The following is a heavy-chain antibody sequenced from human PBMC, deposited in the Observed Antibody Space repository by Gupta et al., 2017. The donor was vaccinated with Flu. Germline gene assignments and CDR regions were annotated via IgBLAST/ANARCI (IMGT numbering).Heavy chain of an antibody. D-gene: IGHD1-26*01. V-gene: IGHV1-69*01. CDR3: ARDRERVAAPGQVWFDP. CDR1: GGPFRRYA. CDR2: IIPIFGTT. J-gene: IGHJ5*02. Sequence: QVQLVQSGTEVKAPGSSVKVSCKTSGGPFRRYAIRWVRQAPGQGLEWMGGIIPIFGTTNYAQKFQGRVTITADESTNTTYMELSSLRSDDTAMYYCARDRERVAAPGQVWFDPWGQGTLVTVSS.